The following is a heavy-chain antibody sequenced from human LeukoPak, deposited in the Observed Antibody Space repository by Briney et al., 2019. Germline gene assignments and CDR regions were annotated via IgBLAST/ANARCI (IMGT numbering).Heavy chain of an antibody. V-gene: IGHV3-7*01. Sequence: GGSLRLSCAASGFTYSTYWMSWVRQAPGKGLEWVANINQDGSEKYYVDSVRGRLTISRDNAKNSLYLQMNSLRGEDTAVYYCARNAPFDYWGQGTLVTVSS. J-gene: IGHJ4*02. CDR2: INQDGSEK. CDR1: GFTYSTYW. CDR3: ARNAPFDY.